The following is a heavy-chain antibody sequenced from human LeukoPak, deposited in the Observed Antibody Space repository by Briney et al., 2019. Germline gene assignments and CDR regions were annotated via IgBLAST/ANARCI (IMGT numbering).Heavy chain of an antibody. CDR1: GFIFSSYG. CDR3: ARGDSLDY. J-gene: IGHJ4*02. D-gene: IGHD2-21*01. Sequence: GGSLRLSCAASGFIFSSYGMHWVRQAPGKGLEWVSSISSSSSYIYYADSVKGRFTISRDNAKNSLYLQMNSLRAEDTAVYYCARGDSLDYWGQGTLVTVSS. CDR2: ISSSSSYI. V-gene: IGHV3-21*01.